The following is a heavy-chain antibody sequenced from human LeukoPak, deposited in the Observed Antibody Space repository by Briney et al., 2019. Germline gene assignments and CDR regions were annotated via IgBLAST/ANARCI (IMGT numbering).Heavy chain of an antibody. J-gene: IGHJ4*02. D-gene: IGHD6-19*01. CDR2: TNHRGST. V-gene: IGHV4-34*01. Sequence: KSSETLSLTCAFSGGSFSGYSWSWIRQTPGQGLEWIGETNHRGSTNYNPSLKSRVTISVDASKSQFSLNLSSVTAADTAVYYCARVSRWFLAVAGYADFWGQGTQVTVSS. CDR1: GGSFSGYS. CDR3: ARVSRWFLAVAGYADF.